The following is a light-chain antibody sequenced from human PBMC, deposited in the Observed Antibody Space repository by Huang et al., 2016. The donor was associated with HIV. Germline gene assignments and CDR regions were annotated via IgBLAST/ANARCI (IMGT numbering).Light chain of an antibody. V-gene: IGKV3-11*01. CDR3: QQRYSGVT. CDR1: QSVGNY. J-gene: IGKJ4*01. CDR2: DTS. Sequence: IVLTQSPATLSWYPGERVTLSCRASQSVGNYIAWYQQHPGQSPRLLIYDTSNRATGTPVRFSGGGSGTDFTLTISSLESEDFAVYYCQQRYSGVTFGGGTKIQVK.